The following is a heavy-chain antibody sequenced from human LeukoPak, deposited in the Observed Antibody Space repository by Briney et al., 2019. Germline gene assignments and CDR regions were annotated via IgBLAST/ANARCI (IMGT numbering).Heavy chain of an antibody. J-gene: IGHJ4*02. D-gene: IGHD3-3*01. CDR3: ARGDQNHWSGYYTGIPPYYFDY. Sequence: GGSLRLSCAASGFTFSSYSMNWVRQAPGKGLEWVSSISSSSSYIYYADSVKGRFTISRDNAKNSLYLQVNSLRAEDTAVYYCARGDQNHWSGYYTGIPPYYFDYWGQGTLVTVSS. V-gene: IGHV3-21*01. CDR1: GFTFSSYS. CDR2: ISSSSSYI.